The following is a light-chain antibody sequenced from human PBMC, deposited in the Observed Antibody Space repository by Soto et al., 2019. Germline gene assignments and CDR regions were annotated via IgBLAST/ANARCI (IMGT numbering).Light chain of an antibody. CDR1: SSGVGGYNY. CDR3: SSYTSSSTYV. J-gene: IGLJ1*01. Sequence: VLTQPAHVSRSPGHSITISCTGTSSGVGGYNYVSWFQHHPGKAPKLIIYEVSTRPSGFSNRCSGSKSGNTASLTISGLQAEDEADYYCSSYTSSSTYVFGSGTKVTVL. V-gene: IGLV2-14*01. CDR2: EVS.